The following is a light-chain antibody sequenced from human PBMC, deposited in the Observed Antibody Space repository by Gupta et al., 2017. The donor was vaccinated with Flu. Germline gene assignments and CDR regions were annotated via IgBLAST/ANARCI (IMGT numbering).Light chain of an antibody. CDR1: SSDVGGSNY. Sequence: ITITCTGTSSDVGGSNYVSWYQQQPGKAPKLMIYDVRIRPSGVSSRFSGSKSGNTASLTISGLEAEDESDYYCSSYTSTNTFYVFGTGTKVTVL. J-gene: IGLJ1*01. CDR2: DVR. CDR3: SSYTSTNTFYV. V-gene: IGLV2-14*04.